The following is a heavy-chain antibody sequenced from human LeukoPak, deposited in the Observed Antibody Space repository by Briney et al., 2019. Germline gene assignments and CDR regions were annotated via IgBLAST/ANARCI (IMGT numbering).Heavy chain of an antibody. V-gene: IGHV3-23*01. Sequence: GGSLRLSCAASGFTFSSYAMSWVRQAPGKGLEWVSAISGSGGSTYYADSVKGRFTISRDNSKNTLYLQMNSLRAEDTAVYYCARRDTMIVVEEAFDIWGQGTMVTVSS. CDR2: ISGSGGST. CDR3: ARRDTMIVVEEAFDI. D-gene: IGHD3-22*01. CDR1: GFTFSSYA. J-gene: IGHJ3*02.